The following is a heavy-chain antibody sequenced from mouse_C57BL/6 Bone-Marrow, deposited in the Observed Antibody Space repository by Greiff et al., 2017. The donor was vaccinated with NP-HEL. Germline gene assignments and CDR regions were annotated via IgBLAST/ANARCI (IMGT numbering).Heavy chain of an antibody. D-gene: IGHD1-1*01. J-gene: IGHJ2*01. CDR2: ISSGGDYI. Sequence: EVKLVESGEGLVKPGGSLKLSCAASGFTFSSYAMSWVRQTPEKRLEWVAYISSGGDYIYYADTVKGRFTISRDNARNTLYLQMSSLKSEDTAMYYCTRDSTTVVALDYWGQGTTLTVSS. CDR3: TRDSTTVVALDY. V-gene: IGHV5-9-1*02. CDR1: GFTFSSYA.